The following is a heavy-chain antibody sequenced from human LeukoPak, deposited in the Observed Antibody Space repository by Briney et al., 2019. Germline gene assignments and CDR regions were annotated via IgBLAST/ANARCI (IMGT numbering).Heavy chain of an antibody. CDR1: GGSIGSSY. D-gene: IGHD3-9*01. CDR2: IYTSGST. V-gene: IGHV4-4*07. CDR3: ARDRSPDILTGYYPD. J-gene: IGHJ4*02. Sequence: PSETLSLTCTVSGGSIGSSYWSWIRLPAGKGLEWIGRIYTSGSTNYNPSLKSRVTMSVDTSKNQFSLKLSSVTAADTAVYYCARDRSPDILTGYYPDWGQGTLVTVSS.